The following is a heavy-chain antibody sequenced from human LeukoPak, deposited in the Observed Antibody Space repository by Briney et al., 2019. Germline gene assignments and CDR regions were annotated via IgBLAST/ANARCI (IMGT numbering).Heavy chain of an antibody. V-gene: IGHV3-21*04. CDR2: ISSSSSYI. CDR3: AKWSWSLHFDY. Sequence: GGSLRLSCAASGFTFSSYGMHWVRQAPGKGLEWVSSISSSSSYIYYADSVKGRFTISRDNAKNSLYLQMNSLRAEDTAVYYCAKWSWSLHFDYWGQGTLVTVSS. D-gene: IGHD6-13*01. J-gene: IGHJ4*02. CDR1: GFTFSSYG.